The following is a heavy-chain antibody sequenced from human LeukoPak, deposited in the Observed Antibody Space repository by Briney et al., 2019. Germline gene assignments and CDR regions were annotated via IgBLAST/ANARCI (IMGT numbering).Heavy chain of an antibody. Sequence: GGSLRLSCAVSGITLSNYGMSWVRQAPGKGLEWVAGLSGSGGGTNYADSVQGRFTLSRDNPQNTLYLQMNSLRAEDTAVYFFAKRGVVIRVFLVGFHKEAYYFDSWGQGALVTVSS. D-gene: IGHD3-10*01. CDR2: LSGSGGGT. CDR3: AKRGVVIRVFLVGFHKEAYYFDS. CDR1: GITLSNYG. V-gene: IGHV3-23*01. J-gene: IGHJ4*02.